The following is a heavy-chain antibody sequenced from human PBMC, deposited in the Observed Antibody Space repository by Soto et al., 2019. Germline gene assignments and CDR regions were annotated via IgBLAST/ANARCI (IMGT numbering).Heavy chain of an antibody. CDR2: IYYSGST. CDR1: GGSISSGGYY. CDR3: ARDTYYYGSGSPS. V-gene: IGHV4-31*03. J-gene: IGHJ5*02. Sequence: SETLSLTCTVSGGSISSGGYYWSWIRQHPGKGLEWIGYIYYSGSTYYNPSLKSRVAISVDTSKNQFSLKLSSVTAADTAVYYCARDTYYYGSGSPSWGQGTLVTVSS. D-gene: IGHD3-10*01.